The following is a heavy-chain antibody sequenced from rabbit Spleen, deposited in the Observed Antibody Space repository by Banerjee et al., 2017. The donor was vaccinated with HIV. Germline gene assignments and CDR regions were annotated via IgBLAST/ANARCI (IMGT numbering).Heavy chain of an antibody. J-gene: IGHJ4*01. D-gene: IGHD2-1*01. V-gene: IGHV1S45*01. CDR1: GFSFSDRDV. CDR2: IRGGDSDMT. Sequence: QEQLVESGGGLVKPEGSLTLTCKASGFSFSDRDVMCWVRQAPGKGLEWIACIRGGDSDMTAHASWAKGRFTISKTSSTTVTLKMTSLTAADTATYFCARGNNNVGDGCLLWGPGTLVTVS. CDR3: ARGNNNVGDGCLL.